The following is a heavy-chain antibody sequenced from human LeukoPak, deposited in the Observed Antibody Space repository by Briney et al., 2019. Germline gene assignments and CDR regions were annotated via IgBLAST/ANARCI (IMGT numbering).Heavy chain of an antibody. V-gene: IGHV5-10-1*01. CDR1: GYSFTSYW. J-gene: IGHJ4*02. CDR3: ATYYSGGSCFYPHFDY. D-gene: IGHD2-15*01. Sequence: GESLKISCQGSGYSFTSYWISWVRQMPGKGLEWMGRIDPSDSYTNYSPSFQGHVTISADKSISTAYLQWSSLKASDNAMYYCATYYSGGSCFYPHFDYWGQGTLVTVSS. CDR2: IDPSDSYT.